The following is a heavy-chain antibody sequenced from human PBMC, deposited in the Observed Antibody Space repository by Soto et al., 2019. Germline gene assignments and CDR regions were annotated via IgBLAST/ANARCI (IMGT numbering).Heavy chain of an antibody. Sequence: PSETLSLTCTVSGGSISSYYWSWIRQPPGKGLEWIGYIYYSGSTNYNPSLKSRVTISVDTSKNQFSLKLSSVTAADTAVYYCARENWDSSGYYRDAFDIWGQGTMVTVSS. J-gene: IGHJ3*02. V-gene: IGHV4-59*01. D-gene: IGHD3-22*01. CDR1: GGSISSYY. CDR3: ARENWDSSGYYRDAFDI. CDR2: IYYSGST.